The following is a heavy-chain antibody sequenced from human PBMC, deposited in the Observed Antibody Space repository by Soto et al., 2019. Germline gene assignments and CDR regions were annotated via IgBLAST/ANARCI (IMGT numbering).Heavy chain of an antibody. J-gene: IGHJ4*02. V-gene: IGHV3-23*01. CDR2: ISGSGGST. CDR3: AKDRIGYSSSPPNS. D-gene: IGHD6-13*01. Sequence: GGSLRLSCAASGFTFSSYAMSWVRQAPGKGLEWVSAISGSGGSTYYADSVKGRSTISRDNSKNTLYLQMNSLRAEDTAVYYCAKDRIGYSSSPPNSWGQGTLVTVSS. CDR1: GFTFSSYA.